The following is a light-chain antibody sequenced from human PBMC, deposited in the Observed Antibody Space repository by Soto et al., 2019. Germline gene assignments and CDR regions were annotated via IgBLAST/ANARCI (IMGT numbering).Light chain of an antibody. Sequence: EIVMTQSPATLSVSPGERATLPCRASQSVKSSYLAWYQHKPGQAPRLLIYGTSSRATGIPDRFSGSGSGTDFTLTISRLEPEDFAVYYCQQYGSSITSGQRTLLEV. J-gene: IGKJ5*01. CDR1: QSVKSSY. CDR3: QQYGSSIT. V-gene: IGKV3-20*01. CDR2: GTS.